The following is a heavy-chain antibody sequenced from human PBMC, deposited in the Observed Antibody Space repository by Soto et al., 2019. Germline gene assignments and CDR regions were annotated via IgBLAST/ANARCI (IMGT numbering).Heavy chain of an antibody. Sequence: QVQLVQSGAEVKKPGASVKVSCKASGYTFTSYGISWVRQAPGQGLEWMGWISAYNGNTNYAQKLQGRVTMTTDTSTSTAYMELRSLRSDDTALYYCARDYAGVPIAAAAPFHYWGQGTLVTVSS. J-gene: IGHJ4*02. D-gene: IGHD6-13*01. CDR3: ARDYAGVPIAAAAPFHY. V-gene: IGHV1-18*01. CDR2: ISAYNGNT. CDR1: GYTFTSYG.